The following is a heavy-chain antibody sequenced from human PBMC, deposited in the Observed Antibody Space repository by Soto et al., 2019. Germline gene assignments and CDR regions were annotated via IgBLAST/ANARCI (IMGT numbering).Heavy chain of an antibody. V-gene: IGHV3-30*18. CDR2: ISYDGSNK. Sequence: QVQLVESGGGVVQPGRSLRLSCAASGFTFSSYGMHWVRQAPGKGLEWVAVISYDGSNKYYADSVKGRFTISRDNSKNTLYLQMNSLRAEDTAVYYCAKDQGSWGYFDYWGQGTLVTVSS. D-gene: IGHD3-10*01. CDR3: AKDQGSWGYFDY. CDR1: GFTFSSYG. J-gene: IGHJ4*02.